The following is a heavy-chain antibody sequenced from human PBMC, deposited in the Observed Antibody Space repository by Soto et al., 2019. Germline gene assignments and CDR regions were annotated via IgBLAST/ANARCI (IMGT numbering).Heavy chain of an antibody. V-gene: IGHV1-18*01. Sequence: QVQLVQSGAEVRKPGASVKVSCKASGYTFSTSGMSWLRQXPGQGLEWMGWISTYNGDTNDAPKFQDRVTMTSDTSTSTVYMELRSLRSDDTDVYYCARAGAAPYYYYGMDVWGQGTRFTVSS. J-gene: IGHJ6*02. CDR3: ARAGAAPYYYYGMDV. D-gene: IGHD2-15*01. CDR2: ISTYNGDT. CDR1: GYTFSTSG.